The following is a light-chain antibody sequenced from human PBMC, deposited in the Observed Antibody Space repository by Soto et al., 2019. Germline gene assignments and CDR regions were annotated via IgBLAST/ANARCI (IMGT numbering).Light chain of an antibody. Sequence: QSVLTQPASVSGSPGQSITISCTGTSSDVGAYNYVSWYQQHPGKAPKLMIYDVSNRPSGVSNRFSGSKFGNTASLTISGLQAEDEADYYCSSYTTSANYVFGTGTKVTVL. CDR1: SSDVGAYNY. V-gene: IGLV2-14*01. CDR3: SSYTTSANYV. J-gene: IGLJ1*01. CDR2: DVS.